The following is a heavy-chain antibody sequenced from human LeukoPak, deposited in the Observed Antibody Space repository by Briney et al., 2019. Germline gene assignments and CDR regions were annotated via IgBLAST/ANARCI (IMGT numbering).Heavy chain of an antibody. CDR1: GYTFTSYY. CDR2: INPSGGST. Sequence: ASVKVFCKASGYTFTSYYMHWVRQAPGQGLEWMGIINPSGGSTSYAQKFQGRVTMTRDMSTSTVYMELSSLRSEDTAVYYCARSTIFGVVPTRWFDPWGQGTLVTVSS. CDR3: ARSTIFGVVPTRWFDP. V-gene: IGHV1-46*01. J-gene: IGHJ5*02. D-gene: IGHD3-3*01.